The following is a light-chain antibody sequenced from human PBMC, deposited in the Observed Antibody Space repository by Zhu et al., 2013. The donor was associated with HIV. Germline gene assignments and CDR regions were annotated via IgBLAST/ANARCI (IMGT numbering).Light chain of an antibody. CDR2: GAS. CDR1: QSVSSSY. Sequence: EIVLTQSPGTLSLSPGERATLSCRASQSVSSSYLAWYQQKPGQAPRLLIYGASSRATGIPDRFSGSGSGTDFTLTISRLEPEDFAVYYCQQYGSSPETFG. V-gene: IGKV3-20*01. J-gene: IGKJ1*01. CDR3: QQYGSSPET.